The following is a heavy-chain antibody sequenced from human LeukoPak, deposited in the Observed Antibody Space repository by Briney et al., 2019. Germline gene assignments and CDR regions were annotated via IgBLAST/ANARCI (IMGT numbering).Heavy chain of an antibody. J-gene: IGHJ4*02. CDR3: TRGAGWLIDY. D-gene: IGHD3-16*01. CDR2: FYNSGRS. V-gene: IGHV4-59*01. Sequence: MTSETLSLTCTVSDDSISDYYRGWIRQPPGKGLEWIGYFYNSGRSTYNPPLKSRVTISADTSKNHFSLKLNSVTTADTAVYYCTRGAGWLIDYWGQGILVTVSS. CDR1: DDSISDYY.